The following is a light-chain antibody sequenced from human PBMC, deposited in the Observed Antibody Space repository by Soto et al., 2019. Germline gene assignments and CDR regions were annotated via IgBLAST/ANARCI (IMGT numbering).Light chain of an antibody. V-gene: IGKV3-11*01. J-gene: IGKJ4*01. CDR1: QSVGSY. Sequence: EIVLTQSPASLSLSPGERATLSCRASQSVGSYLAWYQQARGQAPRLLIYDASNRATGIPGRFTGSGSGTDLSITISSLQPEDFAVYYCQQRSTWPLTFGGGTKVDIK. CDR2: DAS. CDR3: QQRSTWPLT.